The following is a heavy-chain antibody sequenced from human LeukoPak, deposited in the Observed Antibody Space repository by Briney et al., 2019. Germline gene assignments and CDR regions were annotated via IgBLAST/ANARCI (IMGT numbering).Heavy chain of an antibody. V-gene: IGHV3-30*03. Sequence: QPGRSLRLSCAASGFTFSSYGMHWVRQAPGKGLEWVAVMSYDGSNKYYGDSVKGRFTISRDNSKNTLYLQMNSLRAEDTAVYYCVRIYGDSDYWGQGTLVTVSS. D-gene: IGHD4-17*01. CDR3: VRIYGDSDY. J-gene: IGHJ4*02. CDR2: MSYDGSNK. CDR1: GFTFSSYG.